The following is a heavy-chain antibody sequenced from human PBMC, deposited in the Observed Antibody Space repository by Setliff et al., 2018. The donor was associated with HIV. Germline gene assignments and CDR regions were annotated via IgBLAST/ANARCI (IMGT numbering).Heavy chain of an antibody. CDR3: ATEGTPGFRYYSMDA. D-gene: IGHD2-21*01. Sequence: ASVKVSCKASGYTFNGYYMHWVRQAPGQGLEWMGRINPKSGGTKYGQKFQVRVTMTRDTSMSTAYMDLNRLTSEDTAIYYCATEGTPGFRYYSMDAWGKGTTVTVSS. V-gene: IGHV1-2*06. CDR2: INPKSGGT. CDR1: GYTFNGYY. J-gene: IGHJ6*04.